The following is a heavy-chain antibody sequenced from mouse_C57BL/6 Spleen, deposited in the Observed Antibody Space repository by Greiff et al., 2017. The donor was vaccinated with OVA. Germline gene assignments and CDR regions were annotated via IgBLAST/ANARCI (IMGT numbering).Heavy chain of an antibody. Sequence: VQLQQSGSELRSPGSSVKLSCKDFDSEVFPIAYMSWVRQKPGHGFEWIGGILPSIGRTIYGEKFEDKATLDADTLSNTAYLELNSLTSEDSAIYDCARGGDYDGSWFAYWGQGTLVTVSA. D-gene: IGHD2-4*01. V-gene: IGHV15-2*01. CDR1: DSEVFPIAY. CDR3: ARGGDYDGSWFAY. J-gene: IGHJ3*01. CDR2: ILPSIGRT.